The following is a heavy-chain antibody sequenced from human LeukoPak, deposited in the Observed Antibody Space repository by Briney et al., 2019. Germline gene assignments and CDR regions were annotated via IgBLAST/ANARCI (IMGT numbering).Heavy chain of an antibody. Sequence: PGGSLRLSCAASGFTFSSYAMSWVRQAPGKGLEWVSAISGSGGSTYYADSAKGRFTISRDNGKNTLYMQMNSLRAEDTAVYYCARGVGAIHYWGQGTLVTVSS. D-gene: IGHD1-26*01. CDR2: ISGSGGST. CDR1: GFTFSSYA. CDR3: ARGVGAIHY. V-gene: IGHV3-23*01. J-gene: IGHJ4*02.